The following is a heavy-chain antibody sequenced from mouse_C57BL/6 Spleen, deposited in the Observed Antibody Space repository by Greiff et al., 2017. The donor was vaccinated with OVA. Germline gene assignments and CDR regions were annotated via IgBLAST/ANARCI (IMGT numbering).Heavy chain of an antibody. Sequence: VQLQQSGAELVKPGASVKLSCKASGYTFTSYWMHWVKQRPGQGLEWIGMIHPNSGSTNYNEKFKSKATLTVDKSSSTAYMQLSSLTSEDSAVYYCARDYGSSLYAMDYWGQGTSVTVSS. V-gene: IGHV1-64*01. D-gene: IGHD1-1*01. CDR2: IHPNSGST. CDR3: ARDYGSSLYAMDY. CDR1: GYTFTSYW. J-gene: IGHJ4*01.